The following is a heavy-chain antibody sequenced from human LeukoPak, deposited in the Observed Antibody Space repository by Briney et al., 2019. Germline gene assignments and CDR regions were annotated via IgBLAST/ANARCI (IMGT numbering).Heavy chain of an antibody. Sequence: ASVTVSCTASGYTFTSYGINWVRQATGQGLEWMGWMNPNNGNTGCAQKFQGRLTMTRNTSISTAYMELSSLRSEDTAVYYCARGLEMEVAAYWGQGTSVTVSS. CDR2: MNPNNGNT. CDR3: ARGLEMEVAAY. J-gene: IGHJ4*02. D-gene: IGHD5-24*01. CDR1: GYTFTSYG. V-gene: IGHV1-8*01.